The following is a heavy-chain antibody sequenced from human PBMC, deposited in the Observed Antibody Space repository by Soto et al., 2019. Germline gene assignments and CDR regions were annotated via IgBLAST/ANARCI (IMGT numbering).Heavy chain of an antibody. V-gene: IGHV1-3*01. CDR2: INPGNDNT. CDR1: GYTFTTYT. Sequence: QVQLVQSGAEVKKPGASVRVSCKASGYTFTTYTIHWVRQAPGQRLEWMGWINPGNDNTKYSRKFQDRVTITRDTSASTAYMELSSLRSEDTAVYYCARDPSDYWGQGTLVTVSP. CDR3: ARDPSDY. J-gene: IGHJ4*02.